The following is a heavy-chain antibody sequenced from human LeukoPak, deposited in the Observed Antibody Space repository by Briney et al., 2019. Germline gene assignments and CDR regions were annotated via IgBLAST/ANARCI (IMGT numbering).Heavy chain of an antibody. D-gene: IGHD6-19*01. J-gene: IGHJ4*02. CDR2: IYYSWST. CDR3: VRRDNTGWNYFDC. CDR1: GGSLNSHY. V-gene: IGHV4-59*08. Sequence: PSEALSLTCTVSGGSLNSHYWSWMRQPPARGLEGIGDIYYSWSTKYNPSLKSRVAISVDTPKNDLSLTLASVLAADTAIYYCVRRDNTGWNYFDCWGQGILVTVSS.